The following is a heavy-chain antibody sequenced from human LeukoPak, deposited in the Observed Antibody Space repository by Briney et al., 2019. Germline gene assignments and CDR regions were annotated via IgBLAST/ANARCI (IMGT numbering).Heavy chain of an antibody. V-gene: IGHV4-34*01. D-gene: IGHD5-18*01. J-gene: IGHJ4*02. CDR2: INHSGST. CDR3: ARDFSYSYGYSTFDY. Sequence: SETLSLTCAVYGGSFSGYYWSWIRQPPGKGLEWIGEINHSGSTNYNPSLKSRVTISVDTSKNHFSLKLSSVTAADTAVYYCARDFSYSYGYSTFDYWGQGTLVTVSS. CDR1: GGSFSGYY.